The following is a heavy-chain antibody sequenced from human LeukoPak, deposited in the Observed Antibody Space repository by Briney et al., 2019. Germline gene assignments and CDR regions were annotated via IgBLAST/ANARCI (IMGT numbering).Heavy chain of an antibody. J-gene: IGHJ4*02. CDR2: ISGSGGST. V-gene: IGHV3-23*01. D-gene: IGHD6-19*01. CDR3: ATMGIAVVNSFDY. CDR1: GFTFSSYS. Sequence: PGGSLRLSCAASGFTFSSYSMNWVRQAPGKGLEWVSAISGSGGSTYYADSVKGRFTISRDNSKNTLYLQMNSLRAEDTAVYYCATMGIAVVNSFDYWGQGTLVTVSS.